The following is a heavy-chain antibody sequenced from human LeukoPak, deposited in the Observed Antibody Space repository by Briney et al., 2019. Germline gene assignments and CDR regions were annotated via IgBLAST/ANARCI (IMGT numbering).Heavy chain of an antibody. J-gene: IGHJ4*02. V-gene: IGHV3-13*01. D-gene: IGHD6-13*01. CDR2: IGTTGDT. Sequence: GRSLRLSCAASGFTFSSYGMHWVRQATGKGLEWVSAIGTTGDTYYSDSVRGRFTISRENAKNSLDLQMNSLRAGDTAVYYCARSPSYSSSWYALDSWGQGTLVTVSS. CDR3: ARSPSYSSSWYALDS. CDR1: GFTFSSYG.